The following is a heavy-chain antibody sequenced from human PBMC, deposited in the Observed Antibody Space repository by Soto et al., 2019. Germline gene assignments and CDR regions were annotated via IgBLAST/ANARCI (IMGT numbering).Heavy chain of an antibody. D-gene: IGHD2-15*01. Sequence: QVQLQQWGAGLLKPSETLSLTCAVYGGSFSGYYWSWIRQPPGKGLEWIWEINHSGSTNYNPSLKSRVTISVDTSKNQFSLKLSSVTAADTAVYYCARTPDRSLGYCSGGSCYSQTYYFDYWGQGTLVTVSS. V-gene: IGHV4-34*01. CDR3: ARTPDRSLGYCSGGSCYSQTYYFDY. J-gene: IGHJ4*02. CDR2: INHSGST. CDR1: GGSFSGYY.